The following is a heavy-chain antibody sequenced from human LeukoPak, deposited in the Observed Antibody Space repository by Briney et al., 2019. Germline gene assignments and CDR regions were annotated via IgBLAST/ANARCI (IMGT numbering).Heavy chain of an antibody. Sequence: SGPPLVRPTQTLTLTCTFSGFSFSTSGVGVGWIRQPPGKALEWLAVIFWNDDKSYSPSLKSRLTITKDTSKNQVVLTMTNMDPVDTATYSCAHYWDTQRGGFYFDSWGQGTLVTVSS. CDR1: GFSFSTSGVG. CDR2: IFWNDDK. J-gene: IGHJ4*02. CDR3: AHYWDTQRGGFYFDS. V-gene: IGHV2-5*01. D-gene: IGHD5-18*01.